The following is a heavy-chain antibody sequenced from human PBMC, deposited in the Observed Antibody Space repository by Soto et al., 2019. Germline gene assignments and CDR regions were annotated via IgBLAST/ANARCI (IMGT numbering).Heavy chain of an antibody. CDR3: ARDDVLCDGGRCYGVLLDV. D-gene: IGHD2-15*01. J-gene: IGHJ6*04. V-gene: IGHV3-66*01. Sequence: GGSLRLSCAASGFTVSSKYMSWVRQAPGKGLEWVSLIQSGGPTHYADSVKGRFTISRDTSENTVHLQMDSLRAEDTAVYYCARDDVLCDGGRCYGVLLDVWGKGSSVTVSS. CDR1: GFTVSSKY. CDR2: IQSGGPT.